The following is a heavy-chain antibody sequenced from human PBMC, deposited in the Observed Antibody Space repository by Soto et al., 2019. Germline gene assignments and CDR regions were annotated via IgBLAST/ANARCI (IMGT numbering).Heavy chain of an antibody. CDR1: GGSISSSSYY. J-gene: IGHJ4*02. V-gene: IGHV4-39*01. Sequence: SETLSLTCTVSGGSISSSSYYWGWIRQPPGKGLEWIGSIYYSGSTYYNPSLKSRVTISVDTSKNQFSLKLSSVTAADTAVYYCATRSGWYKGFDYWGQGTLVTVSS. D-gene: IGHD6-19*01. CDR3: ATRSGWYKGFDY. CDR2: IYYSGST.